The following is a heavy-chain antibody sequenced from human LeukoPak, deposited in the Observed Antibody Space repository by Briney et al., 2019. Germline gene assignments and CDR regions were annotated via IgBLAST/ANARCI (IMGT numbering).Heavy chain of an antibody. J-gene: IGHJ6*03. CDR2: IYTSGST. Sequence: SETLSLTCTVSGGSISSGSYYWRWIRQPAGKGLEWIGRIYTSGSTNYNPSLKSRVTISVDTSKNQFSLKLSSVTAADTAVYYCARGGGYCSGGSCYYYYMDVWGKGTTVTVSS. CDR1: GGSISSGSYY. D-gene: IGHD2-15*01. CDR3: ARGGGYCSGGSCYYYYMDV. V-gene: IGHV4-61*02.